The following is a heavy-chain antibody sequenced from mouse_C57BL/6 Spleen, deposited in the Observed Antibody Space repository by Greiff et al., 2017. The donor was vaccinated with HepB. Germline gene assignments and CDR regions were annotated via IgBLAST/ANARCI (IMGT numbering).Heavy chain of an antibody. CDR1: GYSITSGYY. CDR3: ARGGLRRPYWYFDV. J-gene: IGHJ1*03. CDR2: ISYDGSN. Sequence: EVKLVESGPGLVKPSQSLSLTCSVTGYSITSGYYWNWIRQFPGNKLEWMGYISYDGSNNYNPSLKNRISITRDTSKNQFFLKLNSVTTEDTATYYCARGGLRRPYWYFDVWGTGTTVTVSS. D-gene: IGHD2-4*01. V-gene: IGHV3-6*01.